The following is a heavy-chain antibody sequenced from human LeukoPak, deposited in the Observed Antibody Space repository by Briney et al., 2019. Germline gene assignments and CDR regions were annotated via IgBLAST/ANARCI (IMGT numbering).Heavy chain of an antibody. CDR1: GFTFDDYA. J-gene: IGHJ4*02. V-gene: IGHV3-43D*04. Sequence: PGGFLRLSCAASGFTFDDYAMHWVRHAPGKGLEWVSLISWDGGSTYYADSVKGRFTISRDNSKNSLYLQMNSLRAEDTALYYCVKDGGLYSGSYYIDYWGQGTLVTVSS. CDR2: ISWDGGST. CDR3: VKDGGLYSGSYYIDY. D-gene: IGHD1-26*01.